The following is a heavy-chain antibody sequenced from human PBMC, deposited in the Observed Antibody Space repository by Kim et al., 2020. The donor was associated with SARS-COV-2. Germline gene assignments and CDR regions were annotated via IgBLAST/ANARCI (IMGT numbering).Heavy chain of an antibody. D-gene: IGHD3-22*01. CDR3: ATVVFYYDAGYFKN. Sequence: YPDTVQGRLITSRDHSKNTLYLQMNSLRAEDTAVYYCATVVFYYDAGYFKNWGQGTLVIVSS. V-gene: IGHV3-66*01. J-gene: IGHJ1*01.